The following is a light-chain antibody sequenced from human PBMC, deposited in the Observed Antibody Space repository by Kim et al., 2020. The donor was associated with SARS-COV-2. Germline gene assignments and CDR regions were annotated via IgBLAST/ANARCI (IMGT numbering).Light chain of an antibody. CDR2: DAS. CDR3: QQYNDWSRS. J-gene: IGKJ1*01. CDR1: QSINTN. V-gene: IGKV3-15*01. Sequence: VSPGERAPLSCSASQSINTNLAWCQQRPGQAPSLLIEDASTRATGIPARFSGSGSGADFTLTINGLQPEESAVYYCQQYNDWSRSFGQGTKVDIK.